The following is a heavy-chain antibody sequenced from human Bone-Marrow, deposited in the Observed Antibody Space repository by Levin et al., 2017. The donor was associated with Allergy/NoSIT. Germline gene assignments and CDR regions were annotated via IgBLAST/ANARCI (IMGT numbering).Heavy chain of an antibody. CDR1: GATFNNKA. CDR2: IVPLSGST. CDR3: TTEGKRTVLAVGTSILYYLDL. D-gene: IGHD3-3*02. Sequence: GGSLRLSCKTSGATFNNKAISWVRQTPGQGLQWMGGIVPLSGSTTYARNFQGRVSITADDSTYTAYLQLSSLTSEDTAVYYCTTEGKRTVLAVGTSILYYLDLWGHGTLVTVSP. V-gene: IGHV1-69*01. J-gene: IGHJ4*01.